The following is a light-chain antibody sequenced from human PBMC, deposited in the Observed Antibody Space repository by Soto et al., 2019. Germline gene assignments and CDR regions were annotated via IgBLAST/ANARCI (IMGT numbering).Light chain of an antibody. V-gene: IGLV1-40*01. CDR1: SSNIGAGYD. CDR3: QSYATGLSVLYV. Sequence: QSVLTQPPSVSGAPGQRVTISCIGSSSNIGAGYDVHWYQQLPGTAPKLLIYGNNNRPSGVPDRFSGSKSGTSASLAVTGLQAEDEADYYCQSYATGLSVLYVFGTGTKLTVL. CDR2: GNN. J-gene: IGLJ1*01.